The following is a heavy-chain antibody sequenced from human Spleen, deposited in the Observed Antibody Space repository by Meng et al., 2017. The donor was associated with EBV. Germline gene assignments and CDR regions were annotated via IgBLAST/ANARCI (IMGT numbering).Heavy chain of an antibody. D-gene: IGHD5-18*01. CDR1: GGAFRTYS. V-gene: IGHV1-69*01. CDR3: AASDGYRHGYYFDY. J-gene: IGHJ4*02. Sequence: QEQLVQSGAEVTKPGSSVKDSCEASGGAFRTYSMSWVRQAPGQGPEWMGGTSPIFGTTNYAEKFLGRVTITADGSTSTAYMELSSLRSDDTAVYYCAASDGYRHGYYFDYWGPGTMVTVYS. CDR2: TSPIFGTT.